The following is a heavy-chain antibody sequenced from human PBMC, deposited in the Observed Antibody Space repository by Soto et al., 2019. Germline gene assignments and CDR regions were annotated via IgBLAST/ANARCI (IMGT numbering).Heavy chain of an antibody. Sequence: QVQLVQSGAEVKKPGASVKVSCKAFGYTFTGYYIHWVRQAPGQGLEWMGWINPNSGGTNYAQKFQGWITMTRDTSITTAYMELSRLKSEDTAVYYCARFSSRYYYFDYWGQGTLVTVSS. V-gene: IGHV1-2*04. D-gene: IGHD6-13*01. CDR1: GYTFTGYY. CDR3: ARFSSRYYYFDY. J-gene: IGHJ4*02. CDR2: INPNSGGT.